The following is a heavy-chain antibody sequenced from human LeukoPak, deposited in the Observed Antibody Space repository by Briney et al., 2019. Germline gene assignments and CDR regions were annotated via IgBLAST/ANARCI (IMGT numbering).Heavy chain of an antibody. CDR2: IIPIFGTA. J-gene: IGHJ6*02. CDR3: ARPDIVVVPAATYYGMDV. CDR1: GGTFSSYA. D-gene: IGHD2-2*01. V-gene: IGHV1-69*13. Sequence: SVKVSCKASGGTFSSYAISWVRQAPGQGLEWMRGIIPIFGTANYAQKFQGRVTITADESTSTAYMELSSLRSEDTAVYYCARPDIVVVPAATYYGMDVWGQGTTVTVSS.